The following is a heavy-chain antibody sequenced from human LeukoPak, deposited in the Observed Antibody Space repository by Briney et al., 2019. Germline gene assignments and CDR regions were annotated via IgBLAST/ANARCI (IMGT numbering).Heavy chain of an antibody. D-gene: IGHD2-2*01. CDR2: ISGSGGST. Sequence: GGSLRLSCAASGFTFSSYAMSWVRQAPGKGLEWVSAISGSGGSTYYADSVKGRFTISRDNSKNTLYLQMNSLRAGDTAVYYCARCSSTSCPYYGMDVWGQGTTVTVSS. J-gene: IGHJ6*02. CDR1: GFTFSSYA. CDR3: ARCSSTSCPYYGMDV. V-gene: IGHV3-23*01.